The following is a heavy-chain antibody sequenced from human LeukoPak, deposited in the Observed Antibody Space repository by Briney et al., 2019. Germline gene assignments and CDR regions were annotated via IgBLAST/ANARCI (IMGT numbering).Heavy chain of an antibody. CDR3: ARVRGGWELIYYYYMDV. D-gene: IGHD1-26*01. V-gene: IGHV4-59*01. J-gene: IGHJ6*03. Sequence: KPSETLSLTCTVSGGSISSYYWSWIRQPPGKGLEWLGYIYYSGSTNYNPSLKSRVAISVDTSKNQFSLKLSSVTAADTAVYYCARVRGGWELIYYYYMDVWGKGTTVTVSS. CDR1: GGSISSYY. CDR2: IYYSGST.